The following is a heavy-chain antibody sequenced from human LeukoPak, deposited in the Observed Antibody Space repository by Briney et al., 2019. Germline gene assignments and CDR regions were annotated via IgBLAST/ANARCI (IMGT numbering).Heavy chain of an antibody. J-gene: IGHJ5*02. CDR1: SGSFSGDY. CDR2: INHSGST. CDR3: ARTRRYCSGGSCYFRFDP. V-gene: IGHV4-34*01. Sequence: SETLSLTCAVYSGSFSGDYWSWIRQPPGKGLEWIGEINHSGSTNYNPSLKSRVTISVDTSKNQFSLKLSSVTAADTAVYYCARTRRYCSGGSCYFRFDPWGQGTLVTVSS. D-gene: IGHD2-15*01.